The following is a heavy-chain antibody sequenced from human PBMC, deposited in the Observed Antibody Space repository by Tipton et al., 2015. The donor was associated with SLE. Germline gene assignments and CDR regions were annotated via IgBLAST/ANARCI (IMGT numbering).Heavy chain of an antibody. J-gene: IGHJ4*02. CDR3: ARVRVDTAMGAFDF. D-gene: IGHD5-18*01. V-gene: IGHV1-18*01. CDR1: GYTFTTYG. CDR2: ISTYNGNT. Sequence: VQLVQSGAEVKKPGASVKVSCKAGGYTFTTYGISWVRQAPGQGLEWMGWISTYNGNTNYAQKLQGRVTMTSDTSTSTAYMELRSLRSDDTAIYYCARVRVDTAMGAFDFWGQGTLVTVSS.